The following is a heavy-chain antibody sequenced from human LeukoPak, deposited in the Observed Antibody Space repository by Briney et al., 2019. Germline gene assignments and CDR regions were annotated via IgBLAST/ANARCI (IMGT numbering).Heavy chain of an antibody. CDR3: ARSGYYGSSGLGT. CDR1: GDSISTNHW. D-gene: IGHD3-10*01. J-gene: IGHJ5*02. CDR2: INHSGST. V-gene: IGHV4-4*02. Sequence: SGTLSLTCAVSGDSISTNHWWSWVRQAPGKGLEWIGEINHSGSTNYNPSLKSRVTISVDTSKNQFSLKLSSVTAADTAVYYCARSGYYGSSGLGTWGQGTLVTVSS.